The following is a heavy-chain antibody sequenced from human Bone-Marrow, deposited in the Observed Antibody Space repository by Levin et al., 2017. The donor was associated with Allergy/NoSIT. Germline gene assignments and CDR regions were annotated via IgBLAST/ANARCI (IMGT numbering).Heavy chain of an antibody. D-gene: IGHD2-8*01. J-gene: IGHJ6*02. V-gene: IGHV3-66*01. CDR2: IYSGGTM. CDR1: GVTVSSNY. CDR3: ARGTKDCTNGVCYVNGMDV. Sequence: GESLKISCAVSGVTVSSNYMSWVRQVPGKGLEWVAVIYSGGTMYYADSVKGRFTISRDNSKNTLYLQMNSLRAEDTAVYYCARGTKDCTNGVCYVNGMDVWGQGTTVTVSS.